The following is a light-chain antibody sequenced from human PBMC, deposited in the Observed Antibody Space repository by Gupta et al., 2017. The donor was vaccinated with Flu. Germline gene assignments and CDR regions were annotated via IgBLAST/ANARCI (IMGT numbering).Light chain of an antibody. CDR3: LSSDSRLSVFV. V-gene: IGLV1-40*01. Sequence: QSVLTQPPSVSGAPGQRVTISCTGSSSNIVAGYEVHWYQQLHGTATKLLIYCNSNRPSGVTDRGLCSTSGIYASRAIXVXPAEDEXDDYCLSSDSRLSVFVFGVGTKLTVL. CDR1: SSNIVAGYE. J-gene: IGLJ3*02. CDR2: CNS.